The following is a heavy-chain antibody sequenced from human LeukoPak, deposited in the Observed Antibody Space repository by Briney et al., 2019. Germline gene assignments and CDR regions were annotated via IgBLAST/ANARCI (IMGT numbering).Heavy chain of an antibody. D-gene: IGHD1-1*01. J-gene: IGHJ4*02. Sequence: PGGSLRLSCAASGFTFSDAWVSWVRQAPGKGLEWIGRIKSETNGGTTDYAAPVNGRFTLSRDDSKHTLDLRMNSLKTEDTGVYYCSAGTGRSDFDYWGQGTLVIVSS. CDR1: GFTFSDAW. CDR3: SAGTGRSDFDY. CDR2: IKSETNGGTT. V-gene: IGHV3-15*01.